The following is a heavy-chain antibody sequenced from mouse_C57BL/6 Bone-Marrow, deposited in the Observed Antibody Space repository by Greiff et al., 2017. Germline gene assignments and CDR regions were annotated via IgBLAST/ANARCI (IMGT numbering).Heavy chain of an antibody. CDR1: GYSFTGYF. Sequence: EVQLQQSGPELVKPGDSVKISCKASGYSFTGYFMNWVMQSHGKSLEWICRINPYNGDTFYNQKFKGKATLTVDKSSSTAHMELRSLTSEDSAVYYCARSNYYGSSAWFAYWGQGTLVTVAA. J-gene: IGHJ3*01. CDR2: INPYNGDT. V-gene: IGHV1-20*01. CDR3: ARSNYYGSSAWFAY. D-gene: IGHD1-1*01.